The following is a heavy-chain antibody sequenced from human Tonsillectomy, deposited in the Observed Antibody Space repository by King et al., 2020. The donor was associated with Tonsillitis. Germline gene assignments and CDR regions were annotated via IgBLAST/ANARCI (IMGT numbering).Heavy chain of an antibody. CDR2: IYYSGST. Sequence: VQLQESGPGLVKPSETLSLTCTVSGGSISSYYWSWIRQPPGKGLEWIGYIYYSGSTNYNPSLKSRVTISVDTSKNQFSLKLSSVTAADTAVYYCARDSTDDAVDIWGQGTMVTVSS. CDR3: ARDSTDDAVDI. V-gene: IGHV4-59*01. CDR1: GGSISSYY. J-gene: IGHJ3*02. D-gene: IGHD4-17*01.